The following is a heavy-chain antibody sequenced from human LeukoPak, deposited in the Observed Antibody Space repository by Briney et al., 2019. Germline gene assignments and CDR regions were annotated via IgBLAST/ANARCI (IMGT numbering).Heavy chain of an antibody. CDR1: GGSISSSSYY. Sequence: SETLSLTCTVSGGSISSSSYYWSWIRQPAGKGLEWIGRIYTSGSTNYNPSLKSRVTISVDTSKNQFSLKLSSVTAADTAVYYCARRVGTTVTTYFDFWGQGTLVTVSS. V-gene: IGHV4-61*02. D-gene: IGHD4-17*01. CDR3: ARRVGTTVTTYFDF. CDR2: IYTSGST. J-gene: IGHJ4*02.